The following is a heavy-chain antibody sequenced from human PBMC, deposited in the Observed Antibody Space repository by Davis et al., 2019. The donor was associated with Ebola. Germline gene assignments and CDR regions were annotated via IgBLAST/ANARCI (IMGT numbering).Heavy chain of an antibody. CDR2: ISAYNGNT. D-gene: IGHD1/OR15-1a*01. V-gene: IGHV1-18*01. J-gene: IGHJ3*02. CDR1: GYTFKSYA. Sequence: AASVTVSCKASGYTFKSYAIAWVRQAPGQGLAWMGWISAYNGNTNYAQILQGRVTMTTDTSTGTAYMDLRSLRSDDTAVYFCARTSIMGTMTTASDIWGQGTNVTVSS. CDR3: ARTSIMGTMTTASDI.